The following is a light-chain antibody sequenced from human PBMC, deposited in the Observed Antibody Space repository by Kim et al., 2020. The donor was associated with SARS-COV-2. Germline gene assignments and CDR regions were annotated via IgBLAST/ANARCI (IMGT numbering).Light chain of an antibody. CDR3: GTWDSSLSAVV. J-gene: IGLJ3*02. Sequence: QSMLTQPPSVSAAPGQKVSIPCSGGSSNIGNNYVSWYQQFPGTAPKLLIYDNNKRPSGIPDRFSGSKSGTSATLGITGLQTGDEADYYCGTWDSSLSAVVFGGGTQLTVL. V-gene: IGLV1-51*01. CDR2: DNN. CDR1: SSNIGNNY.